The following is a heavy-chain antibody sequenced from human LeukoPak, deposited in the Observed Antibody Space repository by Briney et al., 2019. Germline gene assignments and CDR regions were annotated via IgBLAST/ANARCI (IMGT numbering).Heavy chain of an antibody. CDR3: AKDHPRHESP. CDR1: GFTFSSYA. V-gene: IGHV3-23*01. CDR2: ISGSGGST. J-gene: IGHJ5*02. Sequence: PGGSLRLSCAASGFTFSSYAMSWGRQAPGKGVEWVSAISGSGGSTFYADSVKGRFTISRDNSKNTLYLQMNSLRAEYTAVYYCAKDHPRHESPWGQGTLVTVSS.